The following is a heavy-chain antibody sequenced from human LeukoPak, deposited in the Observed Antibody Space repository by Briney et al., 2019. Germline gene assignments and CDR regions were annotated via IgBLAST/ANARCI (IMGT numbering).Heavy chain of an antibody. D-gene: IGHD6-6*01. CDR3: ARYSSSSGWFDP. CDR1: GGSVSSSSHY. Sequence: PSETLSLTCTHPGGSVSSSSHYWTWIRHPPRHRLERIGRRYYSGHTSNDPSPQSRVTISVDTPEKQFSLQLGPVHAADPAVYYCARYSSSSGWFDPWGQGTLVTGSS. J-gene: IGHJ5*02. CDR2: RYYSGHT. V-gene: IGHV4-39*01.